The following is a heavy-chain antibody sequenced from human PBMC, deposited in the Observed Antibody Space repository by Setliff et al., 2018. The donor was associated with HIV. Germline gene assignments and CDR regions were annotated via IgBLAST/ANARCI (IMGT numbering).Heavy chain of an antibody. CDR1: GASISSSGYY. Sequence: SETLSLTCTVSGASISSSGYYWGWIRQPPGKGLEWIGTIYYSGSTYYNPSLKSRVTISVDTSKNQFSLKLSSVTAADTAVYYCARATVAIFGVVTAILHYFDYWGQGTLVTVSS. D-gene: IGHD3-3*01. CDR2: IYYSGST. V-gene: IGHV4-39*07. J-gene: IGHJ4*02. CDR3: ARATVAIFGVVTAILHYFDY.